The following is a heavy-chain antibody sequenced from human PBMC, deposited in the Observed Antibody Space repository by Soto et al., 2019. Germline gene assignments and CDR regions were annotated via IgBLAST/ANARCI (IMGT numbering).Heavy chain of an antibody. J-gene: IGHJ3*02. CDR1: GGSFSGYY. CDR2: INHSGST. V-gene: IGHV4-34*01. CDR3: ARGGGLRTDAFDI. D-gene: IGHD4-17*01. Sequence: TSETLSLTCAVYGGSFSGYYWSWIRQPPGKGLEWIGEINHSGSTNYNPSLKSRVTISVDTSKNQFSLKLSSVTAADTAVYYCARGGGLRTDAFDIWGQGTMVTVSS.